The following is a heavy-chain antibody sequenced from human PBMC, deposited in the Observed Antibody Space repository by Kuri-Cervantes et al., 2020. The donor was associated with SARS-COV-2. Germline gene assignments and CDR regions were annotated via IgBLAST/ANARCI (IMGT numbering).Heavy chain of an antibody. V-gene: IGHV4-61*02. Sequence: CTVSGGSISSGSYYWSWIRQPAGKGLEWIGRIYTSGSTNYNPSLKSRVTISVDTSKNQFSLKLSSVTAADTAVYYCARGTVGAPGGGMYVWGQGTMVTVSS. CDR2: IYTSGST. J-gene: IGHJ6*02. D-gene: IGHD1-26*01. CDR3: ARGTVGAPGGGMYV. CDR1: GGSISSGSYY.